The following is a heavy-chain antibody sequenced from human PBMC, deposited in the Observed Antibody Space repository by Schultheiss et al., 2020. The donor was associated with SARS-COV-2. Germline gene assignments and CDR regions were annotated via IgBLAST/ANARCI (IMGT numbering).Heavy chain of an antibody. J-gene: IGHJ5*02. CDR1: GGSISSYY. V-gene: IGHV4-59*01. D-gene: IGHD4-23*01. CDR3: ARGGGKGLDP. CDR2: VYYSGST. Sequence: SETLSLTCTVSGGSISSYYWSWIRQPPGKGLEWIGYVYYSGSTKYNPSVESRVTISVDTSKNQFSLKLSSVTAADTAVYYCARGGGKGLDPWGQGTLVTVSS.